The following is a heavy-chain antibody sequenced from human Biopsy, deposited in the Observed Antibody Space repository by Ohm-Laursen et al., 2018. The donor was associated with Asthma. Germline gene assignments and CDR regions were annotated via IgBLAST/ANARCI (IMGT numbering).Heavy chain of an antibody. V-gene: IGHV3-23*01. CDR2: IKTNRRGA. D-gene: IGHD3-22*01. Sequence: SLRLSCAASGFTFGNFAMSWARQAPGKGLEWVSTIKTNRRGADYPDPAKGRFTISRDDSKNTLYLQMSSLRAEDTAVYYCVKDTYEDDYGYYSFDVWGQGTMVTVS. J-gene: IGHJ3*01. CDR1: GFTFGNFA. CDR3: VKDTYEDDYGYYSFDV.